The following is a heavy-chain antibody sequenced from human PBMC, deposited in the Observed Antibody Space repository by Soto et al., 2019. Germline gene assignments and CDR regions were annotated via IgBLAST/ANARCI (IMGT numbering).Heavy chain of an antibody. CDR1: GFTFSSYG. CDR3: AKDGADTVIWYFDL. V-gene: IGHV3-30*18. D-gene: IGHD4-17*01. J-gene: IGHJ2*01. Sequence: QVQLVESGGGVVQPGRSLRLSCAASGFTFSSYGMHWVRQAPGKGLEWVAVISYDGSNKYYADSGKGRFTISRNNSKNTLYLQMNSLRANATAVDYCAKDGADTVIWYFDLWGRGTLVAVSS. CDR2: ISYDGSNK.